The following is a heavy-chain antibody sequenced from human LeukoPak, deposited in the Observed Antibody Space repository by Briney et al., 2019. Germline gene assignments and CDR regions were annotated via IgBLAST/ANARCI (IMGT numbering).Heavy chain of an antibody. D-gene: IGHD4-17*01. Sequence: GASVKVSCKASGYTSTGYYMHWVRQAPGQGLEWMGRINPNSGGTNYAQKFQGRVTMTRDTSISTAYMELSRLRSDDTAVYYCARDHTNPTVTTHYGMDVWGQGTTVTVSS. CDR3: ARDHTNPTVTTHYGMDV. CDR1: GYTSTGYY. V-gene: IGHV1-2*06. CDR2: INPNSGGT. J-gene: IGHJ6*02.